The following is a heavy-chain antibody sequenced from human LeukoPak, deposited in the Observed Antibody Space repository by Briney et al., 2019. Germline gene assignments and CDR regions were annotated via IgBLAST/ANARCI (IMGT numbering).Heavy chain of an antibody. D-gene: IGHD1-20*01. V-gene: IGHV3-74*01. CDR2: INSDGSST. J-gene: IGHJ4*02. Sequence: GGSLRLSCTVPGLTLSNYIMHWVRQAPGKGLVWVSRINSDGSSTSYADSVKGRFTISRDNAKNTLYLQMNSLRAEDTAVYYCAREGLTGVDYWGQGTLVTVSS. CDR3: AREGLTGVDY. CDR1: GLTLSNYI.